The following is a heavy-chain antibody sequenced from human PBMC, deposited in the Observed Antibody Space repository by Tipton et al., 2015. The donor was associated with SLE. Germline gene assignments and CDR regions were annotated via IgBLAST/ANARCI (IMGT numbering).Heavy chain of an antibody. D-gene: IGHD3-22*01. J-gene: IGHJ6*02. CDR1: GFTFSMYW. CDR2: IVKDGSEK. V-gene: IGHV3-7*01. Sequence: GSLRLSCAASGFTFSMYWMTWVRQAPGKELEWVANIVKDGSEKYYVDSVKGRFTISRDNAKNSLYLQMNSLRAEDTAVYYCARADYYDRHGSWGGYYYYHMDVWGQGTTVTVSS. CDR3: ARADYYDRHGSWGGYYYYHMDV.